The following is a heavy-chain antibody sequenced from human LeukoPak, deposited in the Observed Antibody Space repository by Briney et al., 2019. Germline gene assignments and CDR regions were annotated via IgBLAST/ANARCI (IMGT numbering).Heavy chain of an antibody. V-gene: IGHV3-30*18. CDR3: EKYTRSSTGYRSSWYPDYFFGLDV. CDR1: RFTFSIYG. Sequence: GRSLRLSCAASRFTFSIYGMLWVREAPGKGREGVAVISYNGSKTYYADSVKGRFTISRDNSKNTFYLQIDSLRAEDTACDYWEKYTRSSTGYRSSWYPDYFFGLDVW. CDR2: ISYNGSKT. J-gene: IGHJ3*01. D-gene: IGHD6-13*01.